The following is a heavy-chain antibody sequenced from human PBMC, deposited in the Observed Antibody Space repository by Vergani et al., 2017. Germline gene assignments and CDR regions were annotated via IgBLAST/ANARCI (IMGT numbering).Heavy chain of an antibody. CDR1: GFTFSSYG. CDR2: IWYDGSNK. Sequence: QVQLVESGGGVVQPGRSLRLSCAASGFTFSSYGMHWVRQAPGKGLEWVAVIWYDGSNKYYADSVKGRFTISRDNSKNTLYLQMNSLRAEDTAVYYCARXIYSSSWYEIYYYGMDVWGQGTTVTVSS. V-gene: IGHV3-33*01. D-gene: IGHD6-13*01. J-gene: IGHJ6*02. CDR3: ARXIYSSSWYEIYYYGMDV.